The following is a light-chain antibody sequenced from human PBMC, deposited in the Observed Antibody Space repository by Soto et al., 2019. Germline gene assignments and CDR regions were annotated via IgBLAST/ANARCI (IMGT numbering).Light chain of an antibody. CDR2: EVS. V-gene: IGLV2-14*01. CDR3: SSYTTGSTLYV. Sequence: QSALTQRASVSGSPGQSITISCTGSSNDIGAYKYVSWYQQYPGKAPKLIIFEVSNRPSGVSNRFSGSKSGNTASLTIAGLQAEDEADYHCSSYTTGSTLYVFGGGTKVTVL. J-gene: IGLJ1*01. CDR1: SNDIGAYKY.